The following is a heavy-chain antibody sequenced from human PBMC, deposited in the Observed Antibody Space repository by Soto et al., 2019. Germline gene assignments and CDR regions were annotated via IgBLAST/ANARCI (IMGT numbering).Heavy chain of an antibody. V-gene: IGHV3-30*18. CDR2: ISYDGSNK. Sequence: QVQLVESGGGVVQPGRSLRLSCAASGFTFSSYGMHWVRQAPGKGLEWVAVISYDGSNKYYADSVKGRFTISRDNSKNTLYLQMNSLRAEDTAVYXXAKXXXAGQQLVPWFDPWGQGTLVTXSS. CDR3: AKXXXAGQQLVPWFDP. J-gene: IGHJ5*02. CDR1: GFTFSSYG. D-gene: IGHD6-13*01.